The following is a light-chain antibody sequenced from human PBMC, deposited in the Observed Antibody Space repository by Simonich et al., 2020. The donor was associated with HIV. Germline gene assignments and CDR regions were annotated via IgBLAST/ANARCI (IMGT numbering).Light chain of an antibody. J-gene: IGKJ2*01. CDR2: AAS. CDR3: QQYNNWPPYT. Sequence: IQMTQSPSSLSASVGDRVTIACRASQSISSYLNWYQQKPGKAPKLLIYAASSLQSGVPSRFRGSGSGTDFTLTISSMQSEDFAVYYCQQYNNWPPYTFGQGTKLEIK. CDR1: QSISSY. V-gene: IGKV1-39*01.